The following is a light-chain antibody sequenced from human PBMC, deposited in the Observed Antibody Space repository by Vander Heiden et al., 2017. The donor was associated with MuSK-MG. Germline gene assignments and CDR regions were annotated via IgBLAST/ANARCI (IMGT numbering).Light chain of an antibody. CDR1: QSVSST. CDR2: DAS. J-gene: IGKJ1*01. CDR3: QQYNNWPQT. Sequence: EIVMTQSPATLSVSPGERATLSCRASQSVSSTLAWYQQKPGQAPWLLIYDASTRATGIPARFSGSGSGTEFTLTISSLQSEDFAVYYCQQYNNWPQTFGQGTKVEIK. V-gene: IGKV3-15*01.